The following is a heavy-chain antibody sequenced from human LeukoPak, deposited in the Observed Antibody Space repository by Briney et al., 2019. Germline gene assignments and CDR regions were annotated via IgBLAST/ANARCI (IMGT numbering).Heavy chain of an antibody. CDR3: ARSSGWYADDAFDI. D-gene: IGHD6-19*01. V-gene: IGHV4-39*01. CDR1: GGSISSRSYY. J-gene: IGHJ3*02. Sequence: SETLSLTCSVSGGSISSRSYYWGWVRQPPGKGLEWIGSTYYTGSTYYNPSLKSRVTISVDTSKNQFSLKLSSVTAADTAVYYCARSSGWYADDAFDIWGQGTMVTVSS. CDR2: TYYTGST.